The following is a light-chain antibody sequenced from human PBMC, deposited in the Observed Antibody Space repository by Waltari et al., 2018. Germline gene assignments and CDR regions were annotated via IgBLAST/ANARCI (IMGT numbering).Light chain of an antibody. CDR1: QSLLHSNGYNY. J-gene: IGKJ1*01. V-gene: IGKV2-28*01. Sequence: DIVMTQSPLSLPVTPGEPASISCRSSQSLLHSNGYNYLDWYLQKPGQSPQLLIYFGSNRASGVTDRCSGSGSGTDFTLKISRVEAEDVGVYYCMQTLQTPPTFGQGTKVEIK. CDR3: MQTLQTPPT. CDR2: FGS.